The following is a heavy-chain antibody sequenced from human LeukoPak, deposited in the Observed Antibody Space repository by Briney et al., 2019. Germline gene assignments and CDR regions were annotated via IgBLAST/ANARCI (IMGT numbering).Heavy chain of an antibody. J-gene: IGHJ4*02. CDR3: AKDRPPDY. CDR1: GFTFSSYG. CDR2: ILYDGSNK. V-gene: IGHV3-30*02. D-gene: IGHD6-6*01. Sequence: QPGGSLRLSCAASGFTFSSYGMHWVRQAPGKGLEWVAFILYDGSNKYYADSVKGRFTISRDNSKNTLYLQMNSLRAEDTAVYYCAKDRPPDYWGQGTLVTVSS.